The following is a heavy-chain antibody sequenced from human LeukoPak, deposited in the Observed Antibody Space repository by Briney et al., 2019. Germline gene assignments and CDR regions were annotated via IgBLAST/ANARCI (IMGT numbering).Heavy chain of an antibody. D-gene: IGHD3-10*01. CDR1: GFSFSRYE. J-gene: IGHJ5*02. V-gene: IGHV3-48*03. Sequence: GGSLRLSCAASGFSFSRYEMNWVRQAPGKGLEGVSYVSSSGGTLYYEDSVKGRFTISRDNAKNSLSLQMNSLRADETAVYYCARPLMYYYGSETYFWFDPWGQGTLVTVSS. CDR3: ARPLMYYYGSETYFWFDP. CDR2: VSSSGGTL.